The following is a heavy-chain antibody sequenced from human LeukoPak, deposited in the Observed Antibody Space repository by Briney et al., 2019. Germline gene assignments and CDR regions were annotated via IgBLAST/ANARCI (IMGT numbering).Heavy chain of an antibody. CDR3: VKDQYYGSGSFGLEYYYYMDV. V-gene: IGHV3-43D*03. J-gene: IGHJ6*03. Sequence: GGSLRLSCAASGFTFDDYAMHWVRQPPGKGLEWVSLISWDGGHTYYADSVKGRFTISRDNSKNSLYLQMNSLRPEDTALYYCVKDQYYGSGSFGLEYYYYMDVWGKGTTLTVSS. D-gene: IGHD3-10*01. CDR2: ISWDGGHT. CDR1: GFTFDDYA.